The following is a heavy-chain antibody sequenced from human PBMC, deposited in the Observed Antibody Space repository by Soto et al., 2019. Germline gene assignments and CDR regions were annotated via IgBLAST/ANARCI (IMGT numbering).Heavy chain of an antibody. D-gene: IGHD3-16*01. CDR1: DSTIRRYA. V-gene: IGHV3-23*01. J-gene: IGHJ3*01. CDR3: AKNGDFDYDAFDV. Sequence: GSLRLSCAASDSTIRRYAMSWVRQAPGKGLEWVSGITGNSARIYYADSVRGRFTISRDNSKNTLYLQMDTLRAEDTAIYYCAKNGDFDYDAFDVWGQGTVVTVSS. CDR2: ITGNSARI.